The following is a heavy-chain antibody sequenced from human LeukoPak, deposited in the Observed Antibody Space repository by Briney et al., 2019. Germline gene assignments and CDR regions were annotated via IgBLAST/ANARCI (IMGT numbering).Heavy chain of an antibody. CDR3: AREQHIGGSGCPGY. Sequence: ASVKVSCKASGYTFTGYYMHWVRQAPGQGLEWMGWINPNSGGTNYAQKFQGRVTMTRDTSISTAYMELSRLRSDDTAVYYCAREQHIGGSGCPGYWGQGTLVTVSS. CDR2: INPNSGGT. CDR1: GYTFTGYY. V-gene: IGHV1-2*02. J-gene: IGHJ4*02. D-gene: IGHD6-19*01.